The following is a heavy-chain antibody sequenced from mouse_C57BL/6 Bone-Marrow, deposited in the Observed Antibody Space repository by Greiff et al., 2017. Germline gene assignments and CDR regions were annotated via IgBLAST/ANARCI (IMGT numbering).Heavy chain of an antibody. Sequence: QVQLQQPGAELVMPAASVKLSCKASGYTFTSYWMHWVKQRPGQGLEWIGEIDPSDSYTNYNQKFKGKSTLTVDKSSSTAYMQLSSLTSEDSAVYYCAREGLLRAWFAYWGQGTLVTVSA. J-gene: IGHJ3*01. V-gene: IGHV1-69*01. CDR1: GYTFTSYW. CDR2: IDPSDSYT. D-gene: IGHD1-1*01. CDR3: AREGLLRAWFAY.